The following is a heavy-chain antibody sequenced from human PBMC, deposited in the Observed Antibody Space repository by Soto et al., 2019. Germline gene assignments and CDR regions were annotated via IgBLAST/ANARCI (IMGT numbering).Heavy chain of an antibody. Sequence: EVQLLESGGGLVQPGGSLRLSCAASGFTFSSYAMSWVRQAPGKGLEWVSTISGSGGSAYYADSVKGRFTISRDNSKNTRYEQKNSLRGEDTGVYYWAKEQGSGAPDYYSMDVWGQGTTVTV. CDR2: ISGSGGSA. D-gene: IGHD3-10*01. V-gene: IGHV3-23*01. CDR1: GFTFSSYA. J-gene: IGHJ6*02. CDR3: AKEQGSGAPDYYSMDV.